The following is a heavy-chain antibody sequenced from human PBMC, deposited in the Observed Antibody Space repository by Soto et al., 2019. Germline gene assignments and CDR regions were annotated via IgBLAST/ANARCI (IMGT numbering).Heavy chain of an antibody. CDR3: ARVLYYGSGSYSPYGMDV. J-gene: IGHJ6*02. CDR2: VSTPFRTS. Sequence: QVQLVQSGAEVKKPGSSVKVSCKTSGVSFNNNGIGWVRQAPGHGLEWMGGVSTPFRTSNYARKFQGRISSTADASTGTVNMELSSLTSEDTAQSYCARVLYYGSGSYSPYGMDVWGQGTTVTVSS. D-gene: IGHD3-10*01. CDR1: GVSFNNNG. V-gene: IGHV1-69*01.